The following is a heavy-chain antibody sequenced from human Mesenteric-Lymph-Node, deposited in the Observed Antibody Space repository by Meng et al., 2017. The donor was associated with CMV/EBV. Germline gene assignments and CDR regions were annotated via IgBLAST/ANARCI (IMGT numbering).Heavy chain of an antibody. J-gene: IGHJ4*02. CDR1: GYTFIDNY. CDR3: VVCSDGSCSGSFDF. D-gene: IGHD2-15*01. CDR2: INAKFGGA. V-gene: IGHV1-2*02. Sequence: ASVKVSCKASGYTFIDNYIHWVRQAPGQGLEWVGKINAKFGGATFAQNFQGRVFLTTDTSISTAYMEVISLRSDDTAVYYCVVCSDGSCSGSFDFWGQGTLVTVSS.